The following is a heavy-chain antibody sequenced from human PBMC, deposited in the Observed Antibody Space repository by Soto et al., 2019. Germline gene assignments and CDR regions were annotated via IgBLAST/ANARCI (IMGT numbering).Heavy chain of an antibody. J-gene: IGHJ6*02. Sequence: ASVKVSCKVSGYTLTELSMHWVRQAPGKGLEWMGWMNPNSGNTGYVQKFQGRVTMTRNTSISTAYMELSSLRSEDTAVYYCARGVFSGHVWGQGTTVTVSS. CDR1: GYTLTELS. V-gene: IGHV1-8*01. CDR3: ARGVFSGHV. CDR2: MNPNSGNT.